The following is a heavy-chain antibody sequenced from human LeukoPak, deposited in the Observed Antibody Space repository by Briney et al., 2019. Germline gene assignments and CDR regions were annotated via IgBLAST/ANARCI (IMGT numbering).Heavy chain of an antibody. CDR1: NGSITSGGYY. V-gene: IGHV4-31*03. CDR2: IYHTGST. D-gene: IGHD4-11*01. CDR3: ARGGVVTTTPRFDP. J-gene: IGHJ5*02. Sequence: PSQTLSLTCTVSNGSITSGGYYCSWLRQHPGNCLEWIVHIYHTGSTYYNSSLKSRLTMSVDTSKNEFSLRLNSVTVADTAVYYCARGGVVTTTPRFDPWGQGTLVTVSS.